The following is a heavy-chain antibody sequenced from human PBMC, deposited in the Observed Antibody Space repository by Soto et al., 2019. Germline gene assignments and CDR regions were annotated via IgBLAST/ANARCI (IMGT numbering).Heavy chain of an antibody. CDR2: MYFSGTT. CDR1: GGSIRSSY. CDR3: ARDAETGGNWFDP. Sequence: QVQLQESGPGVVKPSETLSLTCTVSGGSIRSSYWTWIRQPPGKGLEWIGHMYFSGTTNFNPSPKSRITVSVDTSKNQFSRKLSSVTAADTAVDYCARDAETGGNWFDPWGQGTLVTVSS. J-gene: IGHJ5*02. D-gene: IGHD1-1*01. V-gene: IGHV4-59*01.